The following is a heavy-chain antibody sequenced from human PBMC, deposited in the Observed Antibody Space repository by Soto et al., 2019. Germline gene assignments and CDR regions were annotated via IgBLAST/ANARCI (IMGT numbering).Heavy chain of an antibody. J-gene: IGHJ6*01. D-gene: IGHD3-16*01. CDR3: XXXXXXXXFSLFRXYQYYGMDL. CDR2: ISYDGRQR. CDR1: GFTFSDDS. Sequence: QLVESGGGVVQPGRPLRLSCVASGFTFSDDSMHWVRQSPGMGLEWVSVISYDGRQRHYAESVMGRLTISRDNSKNTLYLQFNSLRLEDTASXXXXXXXXXXXFSLFRXYQYYGMDLWGXXXTVIVSS. V-gene: IGHV3-30*04.